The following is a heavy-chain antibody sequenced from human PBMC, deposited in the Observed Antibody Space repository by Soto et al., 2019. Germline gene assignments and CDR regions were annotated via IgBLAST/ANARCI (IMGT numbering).Heavy chain of an antibody. CDR3: ARDPLGSSGPNWFDP. CDR1: GYTFTGYY. D-gene: IGHD6-25*01. CDR2: INPNSGGT. V-gene: IGHV1-2*02. Sequence: ASVKVSCKASGYTFTGYYMHWVRQAPGQGLEWMGWINPNSGGTNYAQKFQGRVTMTRDTSISTAYMELSRLRSDDTAVYYCARDPLGSSGPNWFDPWGQGTLVTVSS. J-gene: IGHJ5*02.